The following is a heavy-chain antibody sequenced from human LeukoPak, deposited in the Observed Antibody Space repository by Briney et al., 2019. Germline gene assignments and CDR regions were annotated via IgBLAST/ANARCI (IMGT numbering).Heavy chain of an antibody. CDR3: ARERWTYYYGSESQGILDY. J-gene: IGHJ4*02. Sequence: GGSLRLSCAASGFTVSSNYMNWVRQAPGKGLEWVSLIYSDGSTYYADSVRGRFTISRDNSKNTLYLQMNSLRAEDTAVYYCARERWTYYYGSESQGILDYWGQGTLVTVSS. D-gene: IGHD3-10*01. CDR1: GFTVSSNY. V-gene: IGHV3-66*01. CDR2: IYSDGST.